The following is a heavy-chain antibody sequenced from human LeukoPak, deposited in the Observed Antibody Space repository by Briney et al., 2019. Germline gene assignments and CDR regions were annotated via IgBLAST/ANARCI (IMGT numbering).Heavy chain of an antibody. CDR1: GFAFRSYA. CDR2: ITSGVIT. D-gene: IGHD6-19*01. Sequence: GGSLRLSCVASGFAFRSYAMSWVRQAPGKGLEWVSVITSGVITFYADSVRGRFTISRDNSKSTLYLQMNSLRAEDTAVYYCAKDLASGWTYYYYGMDVWGQGTTVTVSS. CDR3: AKDLASGWTYYYYGMDV. J-gene: IGHJ6*02. V-gene: IGHV3-23*01.